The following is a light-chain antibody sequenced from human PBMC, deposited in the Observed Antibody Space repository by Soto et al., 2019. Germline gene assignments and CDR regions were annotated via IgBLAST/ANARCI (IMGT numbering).Light chain of an antibody. J-gene: IGKJ1*01. CDR1: QSMGSN. CDR3: QQFHNWPRT. V-gene: IGKV3-15*01. CDR2: GAS. Sequence: EIVMTQSPATMSVSPWEIATLSCRASQSMGSNVAWYQQKPGQAPRLLIYGASTRAAGIPARFSGSGSGTEFTLTITSLQSEDFAVYYCQQFHNWPRTFGQGTKVDIK.